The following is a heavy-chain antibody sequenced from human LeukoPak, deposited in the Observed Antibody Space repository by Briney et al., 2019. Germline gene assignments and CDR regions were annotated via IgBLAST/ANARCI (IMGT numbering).Heavy chain of an antibody. CDR2: IYYSGST. CDR3: ARVPCSSTSCYHYYYYMDV. D-gene: IGHD2-2*01. CDR1: GGSISSYY. V-gene: IGHV4-59*01. J-gene: IGHJ6*03. Sequence: SESLSLTCTVSGGSISSYYWSWIRQPPGKGLEWIGYIYYSGSTNYNPSLKSRVTISVDTSKNQFSLKLSSVTAADTAVYYCARVPCSSTSCYHYYYYMDVWGKGTTVTVSS.